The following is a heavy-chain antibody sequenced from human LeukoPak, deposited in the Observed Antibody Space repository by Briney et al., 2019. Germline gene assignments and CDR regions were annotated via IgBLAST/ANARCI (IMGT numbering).Heavy chain of an antibody. J-gene: IGHJ4*02. CDR3: ARHPVVAAQVDY. V-gene: IGHV4-39*01. D-gene: IGHD2-15*01. Sequence: PSGTLSLTCTVSRGSISSGDYSWSWIRQPPGKGLEWIGSIYYSGSTYYNPSLKSRVTISVDTPKNQFSLKLSSVTAADTAVYYCARHPVVAAQVDYWGQGTLVTVSS. CDR2: IYYSGST. CDR1: RGSISSGDYS.